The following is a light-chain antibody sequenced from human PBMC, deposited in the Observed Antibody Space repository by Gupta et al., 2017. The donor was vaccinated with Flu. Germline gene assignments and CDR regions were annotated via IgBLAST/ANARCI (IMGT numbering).Light chain of an antibody. CDR1: SSNIGAGYD. CDR3: QSYDSSLTAYV. CDR2: GNN. V-gene: IGLV1-40*01. Sequence: QSVLTQPPSVSGAPGPRGTISCTGNSSNIGAGYDVNWYQHLPGTAPKLLIYGNNDRPSGVPDRFSGSKSGISASLAITGLQADDEADFYCQSYDSSLTAYVFGPGTKVTVL. J-gene: IGLJ1*01.